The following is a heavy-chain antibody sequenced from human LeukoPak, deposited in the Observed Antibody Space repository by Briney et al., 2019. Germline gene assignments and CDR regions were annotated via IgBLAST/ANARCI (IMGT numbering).Heavy chain of an antibody. CDR1: GGTFSSYA. D-gene: IGHD6-19*01. Sequence: ASVKVSCKASGGTFSSYAISWVRQSPGQGLEWMGRIIPILGIANYAQKFQGRVTITADKSTSTAYTELSSLRSEDTAVYYCARALAVAGTNYYYYGMDVWGQGTTVTVSS. CDR2: IIPILGIA. CDR3: ARALAVAGTNYYYYGMDV. J-gene: IGHJ6*02. V-gene: IGHV1-69*04.